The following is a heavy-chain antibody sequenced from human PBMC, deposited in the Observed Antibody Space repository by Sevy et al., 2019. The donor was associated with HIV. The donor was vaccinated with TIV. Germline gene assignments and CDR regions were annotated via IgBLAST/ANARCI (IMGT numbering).Heavy chain of an antibody. Sequence: GGSLRLSCAASGFSFSKYGMHWVRQAPGKGLEWVALIWYDGSIEYYADSVKGRFTISRDNSNNTLYLQVNSLRAEDTAVYYCVRGADYYDRGGANCDSWGQGTLVTVSS. CDR3: VRGADYYDRGGANCDS. CDR1: GFSFSKYG. CDR2: IWYDGSIE. V-gene: IGHV3-33*01. D-gene: IGHD3-22*01. J-gene: IGHJ4*02.